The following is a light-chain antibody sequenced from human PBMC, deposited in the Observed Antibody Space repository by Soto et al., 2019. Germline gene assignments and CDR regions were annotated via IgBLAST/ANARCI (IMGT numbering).Light chain of an antibody. J-gene: IGLJ1*01. V-gene: IGLV2-23*02. Sequence: QSALTQPASVSGSPGQSITISCTGTSSDVGSYNVVSWYQQHPGKAPKLLIYEVSKRPSGVSDRFSGFKSDNTAFLKNSGLHVEDDADYHCCLYAGSISAYVFGTGTKVTVL. CDR3: CLYAGSISAYV. CDR1: SSDVGSYNV. CDR2: EVS.